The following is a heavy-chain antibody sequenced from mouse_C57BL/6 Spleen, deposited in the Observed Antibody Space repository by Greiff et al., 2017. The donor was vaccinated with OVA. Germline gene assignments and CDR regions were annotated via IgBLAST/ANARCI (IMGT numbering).Heavy chain of an antibody. V-gene: IGHV2-6-1*01. CDR1: GFSLTRYG. Sequence: VQLMESGPGLVAPSQSLSITCTVSGFSLTRYGVHWVRQPPGKGLEWLVVIWSDGSTTYNSALKSRLSISKDNSKSQVFLKMNSLQTDDTAMYYCARHGDYSNYFDYWGQGTTLTVSS. CDR2: IWSDGST. CDR3: ARHGDYSNYFDY. J-gene: IGHJ2*01. D-gene: IGHD2-5*01.